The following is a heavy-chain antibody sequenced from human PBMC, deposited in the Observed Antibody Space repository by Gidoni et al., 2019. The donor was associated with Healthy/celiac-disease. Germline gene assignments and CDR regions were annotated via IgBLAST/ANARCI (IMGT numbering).Heavy chain of an antibody. J-gene: IGHJ4*02. CDR3: ARVEYQLLLIDY. V-gene: IGHV4-30-2*01. CDR1: GGSISSGGYS. Sequence: QLQLQESGSGLAKPSQTMSLTCAVSGGSISSGGYSWSWIRQPPGKGLEWIAYIYHSGSTYYNPSLKRRVTISVDRSKHQFSLKLNSVTAADTAVYYCARVEYQLLLIDYWGQGTLVTVSS. CDR2: IYHSGST. D-gene: IGHD2-2*01.